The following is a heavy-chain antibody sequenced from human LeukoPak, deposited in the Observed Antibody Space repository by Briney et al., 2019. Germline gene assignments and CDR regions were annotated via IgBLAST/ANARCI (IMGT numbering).Heavy chain of an antibody. CDR2: IIPIFGTA. V-gene: IGHV1-69*01. Sequence: SVKVSCKASGGTFSSYAISWVRQAPGQGLEWMGGIIPIFGTANYAQKLQGRVTITADESTSTAYMELSSLRSEDTAVYYCARVPNYYGSGSGLYYFDHWGQGTLVTVSS. CDR3: ARVPNYYGSGSGLYYFDH. D-gene: IGHD3-10*01. J-gene: IGHJ4*02. CDR1: GGTFSSYA.